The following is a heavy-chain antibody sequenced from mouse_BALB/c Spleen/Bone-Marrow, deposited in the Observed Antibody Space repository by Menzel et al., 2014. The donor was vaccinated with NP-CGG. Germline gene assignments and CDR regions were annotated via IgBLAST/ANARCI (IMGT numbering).Heavy chain of an antibody. CDR3: ARSSQLGLLAY. D-gene: IGHD3-1*01. CDR1: GYNFTSYW. J-gene: IGHJ3*01. Sequence: VKLQESGAELVKPGTSVKLSCKASGYNFTSYWINWVKLRPGQGLEWIGDIYPGSGSTNYNEKFKSKATLTVDTSSSTAYMQLSSLASEDSALYYCARSSQLGLLAYWGQGTLVTVSA. V-gene: IGHV1-55*01. CDR2: IYPGSGST.